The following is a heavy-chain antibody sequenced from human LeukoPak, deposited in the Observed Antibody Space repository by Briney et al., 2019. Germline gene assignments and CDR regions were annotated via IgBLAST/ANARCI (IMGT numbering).Heavy chain of an antibody. J-gene: IGHJ5*02. D-gene: IGHD3-10*01. CDR3: AREGRYGSGIYYPPWAWFDP. V-gene: IGHV4-39*07. Sequence: PSETLSLTCTVSGGSISSSSYYWGWIRQPPGKGLEWIGSIYYSGSTNYNPSLKSRVTISVDTSKNQFSLKLSSVTAADTAVYYCAREGRYGSGIYYPPWAWFDPWGQGTLVTVSS. CDR2: IYYSGST. CDR1: GGSISSSSYY.